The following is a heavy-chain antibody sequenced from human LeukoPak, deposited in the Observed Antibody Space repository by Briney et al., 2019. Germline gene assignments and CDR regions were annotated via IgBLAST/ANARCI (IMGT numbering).Heavy chain of an antibody. CDR3: TRHVGYYDSSGYKTDY. V-gene: IGHV3-73*01. D-gene: IGHD3-22*01. CDR2: IRSKANSYAT. Sequence: GGSLRLSCAASGFTFSGSAMHWVRQASGKGLEWVGRIRSKANSYATAYAASVKGRFTISRDDSKNTAYLQMNSPKTEDTAVYYCTRHVGYYDSSGYKTDYWGQGTLVTVSS. CDR1: GFTFSGSA. J-gene: IGHJ4*02.